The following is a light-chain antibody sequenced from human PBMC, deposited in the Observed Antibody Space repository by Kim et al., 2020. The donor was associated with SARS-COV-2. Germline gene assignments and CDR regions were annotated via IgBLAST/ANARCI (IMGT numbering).Light chain of an antibody. CDR1: QSVSRN. V-gene: IGKV3-15*01. J-gene: IGKJ4*01. CDR2: GAY. Sequence: APGARAPLSRGASQSVSRNLAWYQQTPGQAPRLLIYGAYTRATGIPARFSGSGSGTEFTLTISTLQSEDFAVYYCQQYNNWPPITFGGGTKVEI. CDR3: QQYNNWPPIT.